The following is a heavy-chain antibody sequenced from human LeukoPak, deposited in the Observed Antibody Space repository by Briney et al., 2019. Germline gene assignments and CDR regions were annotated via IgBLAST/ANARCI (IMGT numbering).Heavy chain of an antibody. V-gene: IGHV3-21*01. CDR2: ISSSSSYI. CDR1: GFTFSSYS. Sequence: NPGGSLRLSCAASGFTFSSYSMNWVSQAPGKGLEWVSSISSSSSYIYYADAVKGRLTISRDNAKNSLYLQMNSLSAEDTAVYCCTRGAYGSYVQDLIDYWGQGTLVTVSS. CDR3: TRGAYGSYVQDLIDY. D-gene: IGHD1-26*01. J-gene: IGHJ4*02.